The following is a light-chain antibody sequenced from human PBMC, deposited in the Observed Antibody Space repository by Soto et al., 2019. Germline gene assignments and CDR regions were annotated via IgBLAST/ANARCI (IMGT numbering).Light chain of an antibody. CDR2: KVS. J-gene: IGKJ1*01. CDR1: QSLVYSDGNMY. Sequence: DAVLTQSPLSLPVTLGQPASISCRSSQSLVYSDGNMYLNWFHQRPGQSPRRLIYKVSNRESGVPERFIGSGSGTDLTLEISRVEAEDVGVYYCMQGSYWPWTLGQGTKVEIK. CDR3: MQGSYWPWT. V-gene: IGKV2-30*01.